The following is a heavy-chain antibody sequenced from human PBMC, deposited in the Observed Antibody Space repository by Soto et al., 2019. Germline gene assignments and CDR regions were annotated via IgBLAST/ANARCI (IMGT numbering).Heavy chain of an antibody. V-gene: IGHV4-39*01. CDR2: IYYSGST. CDR3: ASVMITFGGVIVRQAFDI. Sequence: SETLSLTCTVSGGSISSSSYYWGWIRQPPGKGLEWIGSIYYSGSTYYNPSLKSRVTISVDTSKNQFSLKLSSVTAADTAVYYCASVMITFGGVIVRQAFDIWGQGTMVTVSS. CDR1: GGSISSSSYY. D-gene: IGHD3-16*02. J-gene: IGHJ3*02.